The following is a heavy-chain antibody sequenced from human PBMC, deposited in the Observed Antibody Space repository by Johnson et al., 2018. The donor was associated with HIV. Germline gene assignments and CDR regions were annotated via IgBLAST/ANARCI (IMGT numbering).Heavy chain of an antibody. CDR3: TTAKWLLGAFDI. Sequence: QVQLVESGGGLVKPGGSLRLSCAASGFTFSDYYMSWIRQAPGKGLEWVAGIGSNGLTIGYVDSVKGRFTISRDNSKNTLYLQMNSLKTEDTAVYYCTTAKWLLGAFDIWGQGTMVTVSS. CDR2: IGSNGLTI. CDR1: GFTFSDYY. D-gene: IGHD3-22*01. J-gene: IGHJ3*02. V-gene: IGHV3-11*01.